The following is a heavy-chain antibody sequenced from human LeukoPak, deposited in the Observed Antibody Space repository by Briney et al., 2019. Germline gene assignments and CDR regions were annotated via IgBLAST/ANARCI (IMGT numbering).Heavy chain of an antibody. J-gene: IGHJ5*02. Sequence: SETLSLTCTVSGGTISSYFWTWIRQPPGKGLEWMGYIYYSGTTNYNPSLKSRVTISVDTSKNQFSLKLSSVTAADTAVYYCARRYCSSTSCYVRRASNWFDPWGQGTLVTVSS. CDR3: ARRYCSSTSCYVRRASNWFDP. CDR2: IYYSGTT. CDR1: GGTISSYF. D-gene: IGHD2-2*01. V-gene: IGHV4-59*12.